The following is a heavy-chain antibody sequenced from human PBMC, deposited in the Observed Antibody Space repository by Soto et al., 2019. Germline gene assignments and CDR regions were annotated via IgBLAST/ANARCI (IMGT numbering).Heavy chain of an antibody. Sequence: GGALRLSCVASVFTFSSYWMSWVRQAPGKGLEWVANIKSDGSEMYYVDSVKGRFTISRDNARKSLYLQMNSLRVEDTALYYCARDLGVVITAEYFQHWGQGTLVTVSS. J-gene: IGHJ1*01. CDR2: IKSDGSEM. CDR3: ARDLGVVITAEYFQH. CDR1: VFTFSSYW. D-gene: IGHD3-22*01. V-gene: IGHV3-7*03.